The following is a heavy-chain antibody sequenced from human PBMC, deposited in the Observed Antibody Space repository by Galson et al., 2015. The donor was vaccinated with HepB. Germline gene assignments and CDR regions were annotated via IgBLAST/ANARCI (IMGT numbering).Heavy chain of an antibody. CDR3: AREGVVVATTGGDY. Sequence: SVKVSCKASGYTFTSNGISWVRQAPGQGLEWMGWISAYDGSTNYAPKFQGRVTMTTDTSTSTAYMELRSLRSDDTAVYYCAREGVVVATTGGDYWGQGTLVTVSP. J-gene: IGHJ4*02. D-gene: IGHD2-15*01. V-gene: IGHV1-18*04. CDR2: ISAYDGST. CDR1: GYTFTSNG.